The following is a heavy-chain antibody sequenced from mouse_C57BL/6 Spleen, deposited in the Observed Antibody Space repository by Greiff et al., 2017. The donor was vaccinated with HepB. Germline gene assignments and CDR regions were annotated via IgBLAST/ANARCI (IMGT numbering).Heavy chain of an antibody. CDR1: GFSLTSYG. J-gene: IGHJ1*03. Sequence: VKLVESGPGLVQPSQSLSITCTVSGFSLTSYGVHWVRQSPGKGLEWLGVIWSGGSTDYNAAIISRLSISKDNSKSQVFFKMNSLQADDTAIYYCARGPFDVWGTGTTVTVSS. V-gene: IGHV2-2*01. CDR2: IWSGGST. CDR3: ARGPFDV.